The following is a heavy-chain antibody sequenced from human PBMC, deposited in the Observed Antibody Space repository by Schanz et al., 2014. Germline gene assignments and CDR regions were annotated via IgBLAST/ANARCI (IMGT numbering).Heavy chain of an antibody. V-gene: IGHV3-23*04. J-gene: IGHJ6*03. Sequence: EVQLVESGGGVVQPGRSLRLSCAASGFTFSTHAMHWVRQAPGKGLEWVSSISSGGGSTYYADSVKGRFTISRDNSKNTLYLQMNSLRAEDTAVYYCARVKYCTITRCYRTETEGIYYMDVWGKGTAVTVSS. CDR3: ARVKYCTITRCYRTETEGIYYMDV. D-gene: IGHD2-2*01. CDR2: ISSGGGST. CDR1: GFTFSTHA.